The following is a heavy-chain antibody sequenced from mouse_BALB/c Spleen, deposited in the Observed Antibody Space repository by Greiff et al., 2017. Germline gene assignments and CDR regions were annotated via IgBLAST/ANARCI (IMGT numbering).Heavy chain of an antibody. CDR1: GFTFSDYY. V-gene: IGHV5-4*02. Sequence: DVHLVESGGGLVKPGGSLKLSCAASGFTFSDYYMYWVRQTPEKRLEWVATISDGGSYTYYPDSVKGRFTISRDNAKNNLYLQMSSLKSEDTAMYYCARTDFDYWGQGTTLTVSS. CDR2: ISDGGSYT. CDR3: ARTDFDY. J-gene: IGHJ2*01.